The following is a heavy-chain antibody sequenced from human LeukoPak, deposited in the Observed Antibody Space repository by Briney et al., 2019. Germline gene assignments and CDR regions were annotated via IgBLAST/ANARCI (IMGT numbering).Heavy chain of an antibody. CDR1: GDSISSSYY. D-gene: IGHD5-24*01. Sequence: SETLSLTCTVSGDSISSSYYWGWIRPPPGKGLEWIGRIYTSGSTNYNPSLKSRVTISVDTSKNQFSLKLSSVTAADTAVYYCARGSPDGYNFRGNWFDPWGQGTLVTVSS. V-gene: IGHV4-38-2*02. CDR3: ARGSPDGYNFRGNWFDP. CDR2: IYTSGST. J-gene: IGHJ5*02.